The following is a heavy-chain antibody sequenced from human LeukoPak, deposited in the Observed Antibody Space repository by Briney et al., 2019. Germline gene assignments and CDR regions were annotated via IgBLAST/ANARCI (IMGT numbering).Heavy chain of an antibody. CDR2: INLSGGST. V-gene: IGHV1-46*01. J-gene: IGHJ4*02. D-gene: IGHD5-24*01. CDR3: ASQRWGSYVEY. CDR1: GYTFTSYY. Sequence: ASVKVSCKASGYTFTSYYMHWVRQAPGQGLEWMGIINLSGGSTRSAQRFQGRVTMTRDTSTSTVYMEMSSLRSEDTAVYYCASQRWGSYVEYWGQGTLVAVSS.